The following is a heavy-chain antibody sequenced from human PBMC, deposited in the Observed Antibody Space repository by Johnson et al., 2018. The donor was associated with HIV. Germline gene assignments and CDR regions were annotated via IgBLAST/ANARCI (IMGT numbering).Heavy chain of an antibody. V-gene: IGHV3-11*04. D-gene: IGHD2-8*01. CDR3: AKEDGNGAFDI. J-gene: IGHJ3*02. Sequence: VQLVESGGGLVKPGGSLRLSCAASGFTFSDYYMSWIRQAPGKGLEWISYISSSGSTRYYADSVKGRFTISRDNSKNTLYLQMNSLRAEDTAMYYCAKEDGNGAFDIWGQGAMVTVSS. CDR1: GFTFSDYY. CDR2: ISSSGSTR.